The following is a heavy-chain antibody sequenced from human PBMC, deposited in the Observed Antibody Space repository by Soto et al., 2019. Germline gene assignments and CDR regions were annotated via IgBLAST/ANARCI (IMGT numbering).Heavy chain of an antibody. CDR3: ASLWFGEPRGVDY. V-gene: IGHV1-3*01. CDR1: GGTFRNSA. J-gene: IGHJ4*02. Sequence: ASVKVSCKASGGTFRNSAISWVRQSPGQRLEWMGWINAGNGNTKYSQKFQGRVTITRDTSTSTVYMELSSLRSEDTAVYYCASLWFGEPRGVDYWGQGPLVTVSS. D-gene: IGHD3-10*01. CDR2: INAGNGNT.